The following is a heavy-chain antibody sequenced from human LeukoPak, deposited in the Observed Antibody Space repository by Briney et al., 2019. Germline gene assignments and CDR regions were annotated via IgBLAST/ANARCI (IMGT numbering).Heavy chain of an antibody. CDR1: GGSFSGYY. CDR3: ARRVSTMAGYY. CDR2: INHSGST. Sequence: SETLSLTCAVYGGSFSGYYWSWIRQPPGEGLEWIGEINHSGSTNYNPSLTSRVTISVDTSKNQFSLKLSSVTAADTAVYYCARRVSTMAGYYWGQGTLVTVSS. J-gene: IGHJ4*02. D-gene: IGHD3-10*01. V-gene: IGHV4-34*01.